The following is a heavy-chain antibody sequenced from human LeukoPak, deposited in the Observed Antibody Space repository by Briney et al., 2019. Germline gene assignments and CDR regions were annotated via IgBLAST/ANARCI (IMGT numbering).Heavy chain of an antibody. CDR1: GGSISSGDYY. J-gene: IGHJ3*02. Sequence: PSETLSLTCTVSGGSISSGDYYWSWIRQPPGKGLEWIGYIYYSGSTNYNPSLKSRVTISVDTSKNQFSLKLSSVTAADTAVYYCAKGDYDILTGSGAFDIWGQGTMVTVSS. CDR2: IYYSGST. V-gene: IGHV4-61*08. CDR3: AKGDYDILTGSGAFDI. D-gene: IGHD3-9*01.